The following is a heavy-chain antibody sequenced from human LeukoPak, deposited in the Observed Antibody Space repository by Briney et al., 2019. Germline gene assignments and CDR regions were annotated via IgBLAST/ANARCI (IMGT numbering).Heavy chain of an antibody. V-gene: IGHV4-34*01. Sequence: SETLSLTCAVYGGSFSGYYWSWIRQPPGKGLEWIGEINHSGSTNYNPSLKSRVTISVDTSKNQFSLKLSSVTAADTAVYYCARDQRRVGFDYWGQGTLVTVSS. CDR1: GGSFSGYY. J-gene: IGHJ4*02. CDR2: INHSGST. CDR3: ARDQRRVGFDY. D-gene: IGHD1-26*01.